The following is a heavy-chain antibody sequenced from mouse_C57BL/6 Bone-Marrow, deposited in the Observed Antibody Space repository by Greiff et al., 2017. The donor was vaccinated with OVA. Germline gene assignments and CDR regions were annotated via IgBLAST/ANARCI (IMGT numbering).Heavy chain of an antibody. V-gene: IGHV1-81*01. CDR3: APGVWFAY. Sequence: QVQLQQSGAELARPGASVKLSCKASGYTFTSYGISWVKQRTGQGLEWIGEIYHRSGNTYYNEKFKGKATLTADKSSSTAYMELRSLTSEDSAVYFCAPGVWFAYWGQGTLVTVSA. CDR2: IYHRSGNT. D-gene: IGHD3-1*01. CDR1: GYTFTSYG. J-gene: IGHJ3*01.